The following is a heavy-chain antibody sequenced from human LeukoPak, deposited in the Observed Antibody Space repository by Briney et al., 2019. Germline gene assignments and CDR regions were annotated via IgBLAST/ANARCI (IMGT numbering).Heavy chain of an antibody. CDR2: INHSGST. J-gene: IGHJ4*02. D-gene: IGHD6-6*01. V-gene: IGHV4-34*01. CDR1: GFTFSSYA. CDR3: ARGTYSSSFFDY. Sequence: GSLRLSCAASGFTFSSYAMSWVRQPPGKGLEWIGEINHSGSTNYNPSLKSRVTISVDTSKNQFSLKLSSVTAADTAVYYCARGTYSSSFFDYWGQGTLVTVSS.